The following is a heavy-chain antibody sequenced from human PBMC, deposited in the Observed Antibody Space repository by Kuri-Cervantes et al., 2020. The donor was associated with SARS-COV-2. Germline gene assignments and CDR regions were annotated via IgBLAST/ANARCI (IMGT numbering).Heavy chain of an antibody. CDR3: AREDIVVVPAYYDDAFDI. CDR2: INPSGGST. Sequence: SVKVSCEASGYTFTSYYMHWVRQAPGQGLEWMGIINPSGGSTSYAQKFQGRVTMTRDTSTSTVYMELSSLRSEDTAVYYCAREDIVVVPAYYDDAFDIWGQGTMVTVSS. D-gene: IGHD2-2*01. J-gene: IGHJ3*02. CDR1: GYTFTSYY. V-gene: IGHV1-46*01.